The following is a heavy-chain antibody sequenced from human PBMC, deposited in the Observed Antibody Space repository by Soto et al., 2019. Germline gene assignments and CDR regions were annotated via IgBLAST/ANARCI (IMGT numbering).Heavy chain of an antibody. J-gene: IGHJ4*02. Sequence: GGSRRLSCAASGFTFSSYGMHWVRQAPGKGLEWVAVISYDGSNKYYADSVKGRFTISRDNSKNTLYLQMNSLRAEDTAVYYCAKDDYCSGGSCYSFFDYWGQGTLVTVSS. CDR2: ISYDGSNK. D-gene: IGHD2-15*01. V-gene: IGHV3-30*18. CDR1: GFTFSSYG. CDR3: AKDDYCSGGSCYSFFDY.